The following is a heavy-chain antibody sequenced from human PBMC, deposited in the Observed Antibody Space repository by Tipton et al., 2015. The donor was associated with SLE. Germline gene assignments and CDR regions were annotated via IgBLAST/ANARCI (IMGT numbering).Heavy chain of an antibody. CDR1: GGSISSYY. Sequence: TLSLTCTVSGGSISSYYWSWIRQPPGKGLEWIGYIYYSGSTNYNPSLKSRVTVSVDTSKNQFSPKLSSVTAADTAVYYCARGDWWGPNWFDPWGQGILVTVSS. CDR3: ARGDWWGPNWFDP. V-gene: IGHV4-59*01. J-gene: IGHJ5*02. D-gene: IGHD2-15*01. CDR2: IYYSGST.